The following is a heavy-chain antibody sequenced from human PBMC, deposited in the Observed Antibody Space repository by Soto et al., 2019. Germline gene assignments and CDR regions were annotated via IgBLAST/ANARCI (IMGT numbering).Heavy chain of an antibody. D-gene: IGHD3-16*01. CDR2: SSSTATVI. CDR1: GFAFSDYY. Sequence: WGTLRLPCAAAGFAFSDYYMSWVPQAPGRGLDWIAYSSSTATVIYYADSVQGRFTISRDNPKNSLHLQMDSLRPEDTAVYYCARIGEFCGAGSYAHSHVFDIWGQGTLVTVS. V-gene: IGHV3-11*01. CDR3: ARIGEFCGAGSYAHSHVFDI. J-gene: IGHJ3*02.